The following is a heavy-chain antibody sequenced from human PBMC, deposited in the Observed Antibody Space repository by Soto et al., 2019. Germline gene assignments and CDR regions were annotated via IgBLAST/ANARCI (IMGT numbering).Heavy chain of an antibody. Sequence: QVQLVESGGGVVQPGRSLRLSCAASGFTFSSYGMHWVRQAPGKGLEWVAVIWYDGSNKYYADSVKGRFTISRDNSKNSLYLQRNSLRADDTAVYYCARVIGGYCSGGSCYAIDYSGQGTLVTDSS. CDR3: ARVIGGYCSGGSCYAIDY. CDR1: GFTFSSYG. CDR2: IWYDGSNK. J-gene: IGHJ4*02. V-gene: IGHV3-33*01. D-gene: IGHD2-15*01.